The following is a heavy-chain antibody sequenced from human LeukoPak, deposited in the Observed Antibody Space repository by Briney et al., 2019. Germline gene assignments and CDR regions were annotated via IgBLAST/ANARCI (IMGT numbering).Heavy chain of an antibody. J-gene: IGHJ5*02. CDR2: INPNTGET. CDR1: GYTFTRSY. CDR3: AKVSGSRVDP. Sequence: ASVKVSCKTSGYTFTRSYMHWVRQAPGQGLEWMGWINPNTGETDNAQKFQGRVTMTRDTSISTAYMELSSLTSDDTAMYYCAKVSGSRVDPWGQGTLVTVSS. V-gene: IGHV1-2*02.